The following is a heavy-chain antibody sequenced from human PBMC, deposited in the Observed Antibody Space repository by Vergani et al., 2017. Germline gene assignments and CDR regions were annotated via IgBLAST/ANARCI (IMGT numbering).Heavy chain of an antibody. V-gene: IGHV4-34*11. CDR3: ARLGADYDFWSGYPNWFDP. Sequence: QVQLQQWGAGLLKPSETLSLTCAVYGGSFSGYYWSWIRQPPGKGLEWIGYIYYSGSTNYNPSLKSRVTISVDTSKNQFSLKLSSVTAADTAVYYCARLGADYDFWSGYPNWFDPWGQGTLVTVSS. CDR1: GGSFSGYY. J-gene: IGHJ5*02. CDR2: IYYSGST. D-gene: IGHD3-3*01.